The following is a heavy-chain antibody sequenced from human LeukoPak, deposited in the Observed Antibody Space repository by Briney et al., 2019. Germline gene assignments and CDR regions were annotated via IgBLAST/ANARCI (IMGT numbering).Heavy chain of an antibody. CDR2: IYYSGST. D-gene: IGHD3-10*01. J-gene: IGHJ5*02. V-gene: IGHV4-59*08. CDR3: ARVCCYYDSGSEPNWFDP. CDR1: GGSISRYY. Sequence: SETLSLTCTVSGGSISRYYWSWIRQPPGKGLEWIGYIYYSGSTNHNPSLKSRVTISVDTSKNQFSLRLSSVTAADTALYYCARVCCYYDSGSEPNWFDPWGQGTLVIVSS.